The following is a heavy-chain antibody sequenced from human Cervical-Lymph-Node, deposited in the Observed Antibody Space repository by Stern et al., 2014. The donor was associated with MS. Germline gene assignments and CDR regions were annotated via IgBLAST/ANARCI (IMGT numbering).Heavy chain of an antibody. Sequence: VQLVQSGAEVTKPGSSVKVSCKASGGTFSKFPSSWVRQAQGKGLEWMGGIFPVFGTPTYAQEFRGRVTITADVSTSTVYMELSSLRSDDTAVYYCALSSETSDRWYSLGYDLWGQGTLVTVSS. J-gene: IGHJ5*02. V-gene: IGHV1-69*01. CDR3: ALSSETSDRWYSLGYDL. D-gene: IGHD6-13*01. CDR2: IFPVFGTP. CDR1: GGTFSKFP.